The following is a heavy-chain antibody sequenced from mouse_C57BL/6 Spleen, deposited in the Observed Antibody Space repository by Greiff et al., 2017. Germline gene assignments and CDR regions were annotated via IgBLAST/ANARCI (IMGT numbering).Heavy chain of an antibody. Sequence: VQLQQPGAELVRPGSSVKLSCKASGYTFTSYWMDWVKQRPGQGLEWIGNIYPSDSETQYNQKFKDKATLTVDKSSSTAYMQLSSLTSEDSAVYYCAREDYSTNWYFDVWGTGTTVTVSS. D-gene: IGHD2-5*01. CDR3: AREDYSTNWYFDV. CDR2: IYPSDSET. V-gene: IGHV1-61*01. J-gene: IGHJ1*03. CDR1: GYTFTSYW.